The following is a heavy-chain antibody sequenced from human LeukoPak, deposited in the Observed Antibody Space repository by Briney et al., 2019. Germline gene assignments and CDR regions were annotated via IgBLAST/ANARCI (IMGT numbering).Heavy chain of an antibody. Sequence: GASVKVSCKASGGTFSSYAISWVRQAPGQGLEWMGRIIPILGIAIYAQKFQGRVTITADKSTSTAYMELSSLRSEDMAVYYCAREKFGSGSYYTDFDYWGQGTLVTVSS. D-gene: IGHD3-10*01. CDR1: GGTFSSYA. J-gene: IGHJ4*02. CDR2: IIPILGIA. V-gene: IGHV1-69*04. CDR3: AREKFGSGSYYTDFDY.